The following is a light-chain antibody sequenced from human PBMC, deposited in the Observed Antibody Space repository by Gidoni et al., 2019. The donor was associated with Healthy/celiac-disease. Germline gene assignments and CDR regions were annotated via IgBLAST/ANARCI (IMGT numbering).Light chain of an antibody. V-gene: IGKV2-28*01. CDR2: LGS. CDR1: QSLLHSNGYNY. J-gene: IGKJ5*01. CDR3: MQALPTPT. Sequence: DRVMTQSPLSLPVTPGEPASISCRSSQSLLHSNGYNYLDWYLQKQGQSPQLLISLGSNRASGVPDRFSGSGSGTDFTLQISRVEAEDVGVYYCMQALPTPTFXQXTRLEIK.